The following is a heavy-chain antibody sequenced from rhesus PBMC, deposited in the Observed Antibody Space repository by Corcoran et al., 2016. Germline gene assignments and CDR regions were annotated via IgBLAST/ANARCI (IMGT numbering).Heavy chain of an antibody. V-gene: IGHV1-180*01. CDR2: ISPYNGNK. Sequence: QVQLVQSGGEIKQPGASVKLSCKASGYTFTSYYMHWVRQAPGQGLEWIGLISPYNGNKGYAQNVQGRVNITTDTSTSTGYMELSSLRSEDTAVYYCTREGGYSYSLDHGYFDYWGQGVLVTVSS. CDR3: TREGGYSYSLDHGYFDY. D-gene: IGHD5-12*01. J-gene: IGHJ4*01. CDR1: GYTFTSYY.